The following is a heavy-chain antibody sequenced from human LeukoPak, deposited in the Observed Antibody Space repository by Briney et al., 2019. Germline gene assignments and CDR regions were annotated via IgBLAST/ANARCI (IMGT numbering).Heavy chain of an antibody. V-gene: IGHV4-61*02. J-gene: IGHJ6*02. CDR1: GGSFSSGDYS. Sequence: SQTLSLTCTVSGGSFSSGDYSWNWIRQPAGQGLEWIGRLFSSGTTNYNPSLKCRVTISGDTSNNQFSLKLTSVTAADTAVYYCARDLTGVPAADNYYYGMDVWGQGTTVTVSS. CDR3: ARDLTGVPAADNYYYGMDV. CDR2: LFSSGTT. D-gene: IGHD2-2*01.